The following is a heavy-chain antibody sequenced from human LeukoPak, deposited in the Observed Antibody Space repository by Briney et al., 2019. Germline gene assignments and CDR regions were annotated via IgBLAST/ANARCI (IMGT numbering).Heavy chain of an antibody. CDR3: TKSLDCSRTSCDS. CDR1: GFTFRNAW. J-gene: IGHJ5*01. V-gene: IGHV3-15*01. CDR2: IRSKTDGGTT. D-gene: IGHD2-2*01. Sequence: PGGSLRLSCAASGFTFRNAWMSWVRQAPGKGLEWVGRIRSKTDGGTTDYAAPVKGRFTISRDDSGNTLYLQMSSLRTEDTAVYYCTKSLDCSRTSCDSWGQGTLATVSS.